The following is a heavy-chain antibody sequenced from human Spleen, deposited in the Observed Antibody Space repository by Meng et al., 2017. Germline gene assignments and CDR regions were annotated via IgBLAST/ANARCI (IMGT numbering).Heavy chain of an antibody. D-gene: IGHD2-15*01. CDR3: ARDLLGYCSGDSCYSKDLSGN. CDR1: GGSTSSSSYY. CDR2: SYHSGDT. J-gene: IGHJ4*02. V-gene: IGHV4-39*07. Sequence: SETLSLTCTVSGGSTSSSSYYWGWIRQPPGKGLEWIGTSYHSGDTYYNPSLKSRVTISIDTPKNQFSLRLSSVTAADTAVYYCARDLLGYCSGDSCYSKDLSGNWGQGTLVTVSS.